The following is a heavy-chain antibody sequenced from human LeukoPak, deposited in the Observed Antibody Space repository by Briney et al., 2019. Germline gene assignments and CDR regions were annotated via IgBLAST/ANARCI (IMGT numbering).Heavy chain of an antibody. V-gene: IGHV4-39*02. CDR3: ARDDFWSGYLYYFDY. D-gene: IGHD3-3*01. CDR1: GGSISSSSYY. Sequence: SETLSLTCSVSGGSISSSSYYWGWIRQPPGKGLEWIGSIYYSGSTYYNPSLKSRVTISVDTSKNQFSLKLSSVTAADTAVYYCARDDFWSGYLYYFDYWGQGTLVTVSS. CDR2: IYYSGST. J-gene: IGHJ4*02.